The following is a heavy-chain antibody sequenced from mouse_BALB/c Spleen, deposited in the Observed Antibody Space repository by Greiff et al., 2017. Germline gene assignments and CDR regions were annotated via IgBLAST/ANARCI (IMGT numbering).Heavy chain of an antibody. Sequence: EVQLQESGPGLVKPSQSLSLTCTVTGYSITSDYAWNWIRQFPGNKLEWMGYISYSGSTSYNPSLKSRISITRDTSKNQFFLQLNSVTTEDTATYYCARRDYYGSSPLFAYWGQGTLVTVSA. CDR1: GYSITSDYA. D-gene: IGHD1-1*01. CDR3: ARRDYYGSSPLFAY. V-gene: IGHV3-2*02. J-gene: IGHJ3*01. CDR2: ISYSGST.